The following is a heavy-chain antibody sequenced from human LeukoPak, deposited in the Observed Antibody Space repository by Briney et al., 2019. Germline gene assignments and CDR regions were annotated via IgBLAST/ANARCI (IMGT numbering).Heavy chain of an antibody. CDR1: GFTFSSYG. CDR2: ISYDGSNK. J-gene: IGHJ4*02. D-gene: IGHD1-1*01. V-gene: IGHV3-30*18. CDR3: AKDVEGGVDY. Sequence: GGSLRLSCAASGFTFSSYGMHWVRQAPGKGLEWVAVISYDGSNKYYADSVKGRFTISRDNSRNTLYLQMNSLRAEDTAVYYCAKDVEGGVDYWGQGTLVTVSS.